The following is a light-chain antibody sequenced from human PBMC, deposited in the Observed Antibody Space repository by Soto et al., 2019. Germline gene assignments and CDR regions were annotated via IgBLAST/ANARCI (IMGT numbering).Light chain of an antibody. CDR2: EVN. CDR3: GSFTSTSTLYV. CDR1: SSDVGDNNY. V-gene: IGLV2-14*01. Sequence: QSVLSQPASVSASPGQSITISCSGTSSDVGDNNYVSWYQQHPGKAPKLIIYEVNNRPSGASNRFSGSKSGNTASLSISGLQAEDEADYYCGSFTSTSTLYVFGTGTKVTVL. J-gene: IGLJ1*01.